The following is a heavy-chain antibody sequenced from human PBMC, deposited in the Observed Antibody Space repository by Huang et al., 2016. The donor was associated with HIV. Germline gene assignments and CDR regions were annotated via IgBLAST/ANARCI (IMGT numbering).Heavy chain of an antibody. CDR3: AKSPYDSSGNFHYEYFQH. D-gene: IGHD3-22*01. CDR2: ISYDVSKK. Sequence: QVQLVESGGGAVQPGRSLRLSCAASGFSFCIYGLHWVRKAARQGLESGGLISYDVSKKSYVDSVECMFTICRDNSQNTVQLQMNGLEAEETAVFFCAKSPYDSSGNFHYEYFQHWGKGTLVTVSS. V-gene: IGHV3-30*18. J-gene: IGHJ1*01. CDR1: GFSFCIYG.